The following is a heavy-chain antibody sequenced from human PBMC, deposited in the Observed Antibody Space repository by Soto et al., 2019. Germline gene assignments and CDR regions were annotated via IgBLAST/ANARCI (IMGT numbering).Heavy chain of an antibody. CDR1: GFIADDYA. D-gene: IGHD4-17*01. CDR2: ISSNSATI. Sequence: EVQLVESGGGLVQPGRSLRLSCVASGFIADDYAMHWVRQAPGRGLEWVSGISSNSATINYADSVKGRFTISRDNAKNSLFLQMNSLRPEDTAFYYCVKDMKWGGMTTIHYFDSWGQGTLVTVSS. J-gene: IGHJ4*02. V-gene: IGHV3-9*02. CDR3: VKDMKWGGMTTIHYFDS.